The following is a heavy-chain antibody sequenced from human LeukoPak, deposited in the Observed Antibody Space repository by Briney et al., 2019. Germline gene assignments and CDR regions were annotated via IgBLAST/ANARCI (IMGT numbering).Heavy chain of an antibody. D-gene: IGHD5-18*01. CDR3: ARARRGYSYGQDPFDY. J-gene: IGHJ4*02. CDR1: GYTFTSYA. CDR2: IIPIFGTA. Sequence: ASVKVSCKASGYTFTSYAMNWVRQAPGQGLEWMGGIIPIFGTANYAQKFQGRVTITADESTSTAYMELSSLRSEDTAVYYCARARRGYSYGQDPFDYWGQGTLVTVSS. V-gene: IGHV1-69*13.